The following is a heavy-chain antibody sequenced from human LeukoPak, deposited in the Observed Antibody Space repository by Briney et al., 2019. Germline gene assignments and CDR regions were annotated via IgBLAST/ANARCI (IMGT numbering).Heavy chain of an antibody. Sequence: GGSLRLSCAASGFTFSDYYMSWIRQAPGKGLEWVSYISSSSSYTNYADSVKGRFTISRDNAKNSLYPQMNSLRAEDTAVYYCARDLGSGSYSFYYYYGMDVWGKGTTVTVSS. J-gene: IGHJ6*04. CDR1: GFTFSDYY. D-gene: IGHD3-10*01. CDR3: ARDLGSGSYSFYYYYGMDV. V-gene: IGHV3-11*06. CDR2: ISSSSSYT.